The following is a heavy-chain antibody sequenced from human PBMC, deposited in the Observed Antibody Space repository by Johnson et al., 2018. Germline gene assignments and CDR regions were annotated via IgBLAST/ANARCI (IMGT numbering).Heavy chain of an antibody. CDR1: GFTFSSYW. J-gene: IGHJ6*03. CDR3: ARDKVTPGAPYYYYYMDV. V-gene: IGHV3-7*01. CDR2: IKQDGSEK. Sequence: VQLVESGGGLVQPGGSLRLSCAASGFTFSSYWMSWVRQAPGTGLEWVANIKQDGSEKYYVDSVKGRFTIPRDNAKNSLYLQMNSLRAEDTAVFYCARDKVTPGAPYYYYYMDVWGKGTTVTVSS. D-gene: IGHD2-21*02.